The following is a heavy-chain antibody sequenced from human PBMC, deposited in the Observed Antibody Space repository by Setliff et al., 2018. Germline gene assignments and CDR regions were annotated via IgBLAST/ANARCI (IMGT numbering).Heavy chain of an antibody. V-gene: IGHV4-39*07. J-gene: IGHJ5*02. Sequence: PSETLSLTCTVSGGSISSSSYYWGWIRQPPGKGLEWIGSIYYSGSTYYNPSLKSRVTISVDTSKNQFSLKLRSVTAADTAVYYCARDTAMVPRGNWFDPWGQGTLVTVSS. CDR3: ARDTAMVPRGNWFDP. CDR1: GGSISSSSYY. CDR2: IYYSGST. D-gene: IGHD5-18*01.